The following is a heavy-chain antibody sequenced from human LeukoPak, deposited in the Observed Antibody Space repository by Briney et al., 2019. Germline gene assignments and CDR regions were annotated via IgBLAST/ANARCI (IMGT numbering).Heavy chain of an antibody. V-gene: IGHV4-39*07. J-gene: IGHJ4*02. CDR2: IYHSGST. CDR1: GGSISSSSYY. D-gene: IGHD3-22*01. CDR3: ARDRRYYDSSGYIRGFDY. Sequence: ASETLSLTCTVSGGSISSSSYYWGWIRQPPGKGLEWIGSIYHSGSTNYNPSLKSRVTISVDKSKNQFSLKLSSVTAADTAVYYCARDRRYYDSSGYIRGFDYWGQGTLVTVSS.